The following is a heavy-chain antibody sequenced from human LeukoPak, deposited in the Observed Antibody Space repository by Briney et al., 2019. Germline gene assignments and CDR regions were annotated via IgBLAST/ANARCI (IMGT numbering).Heavy chain of an antibody. Sequence: SQTLSLTCAISGDSVSSNSAAWHWIRQSPSRGLEWLGRTYYRSKWYNEYAVSVKSRITINPDTSKNQFSLQLNSMIPEDTAVYYCASQGALGHIDSWGQGTLATVSS. V-gene: IGHV6-1*01. CDR3: ASQGALGHIDS. CDR2: TYYRSKWYN. CDR1: GDSVSSNSAA. J-gene: IGHJ4*02.